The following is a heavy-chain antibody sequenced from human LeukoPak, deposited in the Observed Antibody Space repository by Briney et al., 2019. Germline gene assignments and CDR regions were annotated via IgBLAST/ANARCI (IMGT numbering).Heavy chain of an antibody. CDR3: ARLVGALVDY. CDR1: GGSISSYY. J-gene: IGHJ4*02. CDR2: IYYSGST. Sequence: KSSETLSLTCTVSGGSISSYYWSWIRQPPGKGLEWIGYIYYSGSTNYNPSLKSRVTISVDTSKNQFSLKLSSVTAADTAVYYCARLVGALVDYWGQGTLVTVSS. V-gene: IGHV4-59*01. D-gene: IGHD1-26*01.